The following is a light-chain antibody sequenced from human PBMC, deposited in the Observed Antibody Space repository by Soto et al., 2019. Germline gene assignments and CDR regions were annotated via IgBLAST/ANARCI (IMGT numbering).Light chain of an antibody. Sequence: EIVLTQSPATLSLSPGERATLPCRASQSVSTSLAWYQQRPGQAPRLLIYDVSNRAAGVPARFSGSGSGTALPLTNSPLDHEDFANYNCHERSSCPRLTFGEANTVQSK. CDR3: HERSSCPRLT. J-gene: IGKJ4*01. V-gene: IGKV3-11*01. CDR2: DVS. CDR1: QSVSTS.